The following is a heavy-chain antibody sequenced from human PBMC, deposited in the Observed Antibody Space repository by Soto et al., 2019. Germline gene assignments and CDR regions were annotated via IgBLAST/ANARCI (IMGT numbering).Heavy chain of an antibody. J-gene: IGHJ4*02. Sequence: QVQLQQWGAGLLKPSETLSLTCAVYGGSFSGYYWSWIRQPPATGLEWIGDLNHSGSTNYNPSLTSRVTISVDTSKNQVSLKLSSVPAADTAVYYCARGWRVGADYYFGYWGQGTLVTVGS. CDR3: ARGWRVGADYYFGY. D-gene: IGHD3-16*01. CDR1: GGSFSGYY. V-gene: IGHV4-34*01. CDR2: LNHSGST.